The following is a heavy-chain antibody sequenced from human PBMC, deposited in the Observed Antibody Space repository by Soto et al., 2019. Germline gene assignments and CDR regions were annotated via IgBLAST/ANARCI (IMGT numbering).Heavy chain of an antibody. Sequence: QVQLQESGPGLVKPSETLSLTCTVSGGSISSYYWSWIRQPPGKGLEWIGYIYYSGSTNYNPSLKSRVTISVHTSKNQFSLKLSSVTAADTAVYYCARVWGGAFDIWGQGTKVTVSS. CDR2: IYYSGST. V-gene: IGHV4-59*01. D-gene: IGHD3-10*01. J-gene: IGHJ3*02. CDR3: ARVWGGAFDI. CDR1: GGSISSYY.